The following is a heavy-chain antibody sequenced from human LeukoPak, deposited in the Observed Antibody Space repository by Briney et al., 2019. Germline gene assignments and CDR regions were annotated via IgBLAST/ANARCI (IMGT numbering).Heavy chain of an antibody. CDR3: ARGTYGDYPPFDY. J-gene: IGHJ4*02. D-gene: IGHD4-17*01. CDR1: GGSVSRGSYY. V-gene: IGHV4-61*01. Sequence: SETLSLTCSVSGGSVSRGSYYWSWIRQSPGKGLVWIGYIYYSGSTNYNPSLKSRVTMSVDTSKNQFSLKLSSVTAADTAVYYCARGTYGDYPPFDYWGQGTLVTVSS. CDR2: IYYSGST.